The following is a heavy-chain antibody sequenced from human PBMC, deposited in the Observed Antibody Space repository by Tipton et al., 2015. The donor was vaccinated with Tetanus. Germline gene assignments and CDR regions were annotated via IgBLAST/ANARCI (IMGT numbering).Heavy chain of an antibody. CDR2: INHSGNT. V-gene: IGHV4-34*01. J-gene: IGHJ4*02. D-gene: IGHD6-19*01. Sequence: TLSLTCTVYGGSIGHYYWSWIRQPPGKGLEWIGGINHSGNTNYNPSLKSRVIISIDTSKNQFSLKLTSVTAADTAVYYCAKITVAHTDEFDYWGQGTLVSVSS. CDR3: AKITVAHTDEFDY. CDR1: GGSIGHYY.